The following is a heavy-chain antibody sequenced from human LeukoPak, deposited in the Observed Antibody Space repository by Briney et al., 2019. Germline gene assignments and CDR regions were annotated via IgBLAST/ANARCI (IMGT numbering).Heavy chain of an antibody. J-gene: IGHJ4*02. Sequence: GGSLRLSCAASGFTFSSFAMSWVRQAPGKGLEWVSAISGSGGSTYYADSVKGRFTISRDNSKNTLYLQMNSLRAEDTAVYYCARDEYSSSSYDYWGQGTLVTVSS. D-gene: IGHD6-6*01. CDR3: ARDEYSSSSYDY. V-gene: IGHV3-23*01. CDR2: ISGSGGST. CDR1: GFTFSSFA.